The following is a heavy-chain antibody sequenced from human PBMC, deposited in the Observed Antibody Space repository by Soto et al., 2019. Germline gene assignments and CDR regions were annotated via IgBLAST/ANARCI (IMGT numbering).Heavy chain of an antibody. CDR1: GFTFSSYG. D-gene: IGHD2-15*01. V-gene: IGHV3-33*01. CDR3: ARGSLGYCSGGSCYMLDY. J-gene: IGHJ4*02. Sequence: QVQLVESGGGVVQPGRSLRLSCAASGFTFSSYGMHWVRQAPGKGLEWVAVIWYDGSNKYYADSVKGRFTISRDNSKNPLYLQMNSLRAEDTAVYYCARGSLGYCSGGSCYMLDYWGQGTLVTVSS. CDR2: IWYDGSNK.